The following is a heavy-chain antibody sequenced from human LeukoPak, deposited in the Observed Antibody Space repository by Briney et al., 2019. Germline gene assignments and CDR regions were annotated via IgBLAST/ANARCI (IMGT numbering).Heavy chain of an antibody. V-gene: IGHV4-34*01. CDR2: INHSGST. J-gene: IGHJ4*02. CDR1: GGSFSGYY. CDR3: ARVVYHDSGRIDY. Sequence: SETLSLTCAVYGGSFSGYYWSWIRQPPGKGLEWIGEINHSGSTNYNPSLKSRVTISVDTSKNQFSLKLSSVTAADTAVYYCARVVYHDSGRIDYWGQGTLVTVSS. D-gene: IGHD3-22*01.